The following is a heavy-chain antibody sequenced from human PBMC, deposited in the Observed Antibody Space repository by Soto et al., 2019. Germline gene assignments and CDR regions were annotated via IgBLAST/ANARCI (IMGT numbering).Heavy chain of an antibody. D-gene: IGHD2-2*01. CDR1: GYSFTSYW. V-gene: IGHV5-51*01. J-gene: IGHJ6*02. CDR3: ASLTRECSSTSCYMDV. Sequence: GESLKISCKGSGYSFTSYWIGWVRQMPGKGLEWMGIIYPGDSDTRYSPSFQGQVTISADKSISTAYLQWSSLKASDTAMYYCASLTRECSSTSCYMDVWGQGTTVTVS. CDR2: IYPGDSDT.